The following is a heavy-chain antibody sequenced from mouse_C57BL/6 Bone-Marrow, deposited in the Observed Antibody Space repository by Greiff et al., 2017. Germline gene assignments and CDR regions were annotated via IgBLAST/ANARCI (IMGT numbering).Heavy chain of an antibody. D-gene: IGHD2-3*01. Sequence: EVKVEESGGGLVQPGGSMKLSCAASGFTFSDAWMDWVRQSPEKGLEWVAEIRNKANNHATYYAESVKGRFTISRDDSKSSVYLQMNSLRAEDTGIYYCTRPGWLLPYWYFDVWGTGTTVTVSS. CDR1: GFTFSDAW. CDR2: IRNKANNHAT. V-gene: IGHV6-6*01. CDR3: TRPGWLLPYWYFDV. J-gene: IGHJ1*03.